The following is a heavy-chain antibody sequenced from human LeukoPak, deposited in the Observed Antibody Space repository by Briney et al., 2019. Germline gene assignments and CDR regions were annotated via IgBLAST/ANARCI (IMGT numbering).Heavy chain of an antibody. J-gene: IGHJ6*02. CDR3: ARENTSKKHSSGYFLYYYGMDV. CDR2: ISAYNGNT. V-gene: IGHV1-18*01. D-gene: IGHD3-22*01. CDR1: GYTFTSYG. Sequence: GASVKVSCKASGYTFTSYGISWVRQAPGQGLEWMGWISAYNGNTNYAQKLQGRVTMTTDTSTSTAYMELRSLRSDDTAVYYCARENTSKKHSSGYFLYYYGMDVWGQGTTVTVSS.